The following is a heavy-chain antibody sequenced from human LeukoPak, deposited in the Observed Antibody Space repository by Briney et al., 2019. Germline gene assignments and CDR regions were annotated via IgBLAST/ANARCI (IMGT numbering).Heavy chain of an antibody. D-gene: IGHD2-2*01. CDR2: IYTSGST. CDR3: ARGRSLGPAAIAYYFDY. CDR1: GGSISSYY. J-gene: IGHJ4*02. V-gene: IGHV4-4*07. Sequence: SETLSLTCTVSGGSISSYYWSWIRQPAGKGLEWIGRIYTSGSTNYKPSLKSRVTMSVDTSKNQFSLKLSSVTAADTAVYYCARGRSLGPAAIAYYFDYWGQGTLVTVSS.